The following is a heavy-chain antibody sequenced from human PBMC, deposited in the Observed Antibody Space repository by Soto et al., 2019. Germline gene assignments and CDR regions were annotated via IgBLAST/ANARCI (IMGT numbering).Heavy chain of an antibody. D-gene: IGHD5-12*01. CDR3: ARDHSGYDSYWFDP. Sequence: QVQLVQSGAEVKKPGSSVKVSCKASGGTFSRYAISWVRQAPGQGLEWMGGIIPIFGTANYAQKFQGRVTITADESTSTAYMELSSLRSEDTAVYYCARDHSGYDSYWFDPWGQGTLVTVSS. CDR1: GGTFSRYA. J-gene: IGHJ5*02. CDR2: IIPIFGTA. V-gene: IGHV1-69*01.